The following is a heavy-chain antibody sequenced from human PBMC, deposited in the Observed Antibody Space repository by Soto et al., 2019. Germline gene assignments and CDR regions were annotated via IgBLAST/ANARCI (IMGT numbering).Heavy chain of an antibody. CDR3: LTDPINLCTYDY. CDR2: FKSQSDGGAT. CDR1: GFLFSNAW. V-gene: IGHV3-15*01. J-gene: IGHJ4*02. Sequence: PGGSLRLSCAASGFLFSNAWMSWVRQGPGKGLEWVARFKSQSDGGATEYAAVVKGRFTISRDDSNNAVYLQMDSLTSDDTGVYYCLTDPINLCTYDYWGQGTPVTVSS. D-gene: IGHD3-16*01.